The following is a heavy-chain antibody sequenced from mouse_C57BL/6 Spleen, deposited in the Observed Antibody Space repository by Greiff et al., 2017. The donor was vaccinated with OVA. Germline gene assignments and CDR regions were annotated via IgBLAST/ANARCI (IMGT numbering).Heavy chain of an antibody. CDR1: GFTFSSYA. CDR2: ISAGGSYT. V-gene: IGHV5-4*03. D-gene: IGHD1-1*01. CDR3: ASITTGKGARAMDY. J-gene: IGHJ4*01. Sequence: EVKVVESGGGLVKPGGSLKLSCAASGFTFSSYAMSWVRQTPEQRLEWVATISAGGSYTYYPDKVKGRFTISRDNAKNNLYLQMSHLKSEDTAMYYCASITTGKGARAMDYWGQGTSVTVSS.